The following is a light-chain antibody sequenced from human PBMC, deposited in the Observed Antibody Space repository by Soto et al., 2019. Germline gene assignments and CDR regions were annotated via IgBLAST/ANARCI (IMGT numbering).Light chain of an antibody. Sequence: DIVLTQSPGTLSLSPGERATLSCRASQSVGSTYLAWYQQKPGQAPKLLIYGVSSRATGIPDRFSGSGSGTDFTLTISRLEPEDFAVYYCQQYGTSPLTFGPGTKVDI. V-gene: IGKV3-20*01. CDR2: GVS. J-gene: IGKJ3*01. CDR1: QSVGSTY. CDR3: QQYGTSPLT.